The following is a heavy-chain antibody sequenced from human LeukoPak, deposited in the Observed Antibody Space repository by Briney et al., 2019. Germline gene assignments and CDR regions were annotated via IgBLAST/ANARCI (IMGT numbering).Heavy chain of an antibody. CDR1: GLTFYDYA. V-gene: IGHV3-9*01. Sequence: GGSLRLSCAVSGLTFYDYAMHWVRQAPGKGLEWVSSISWNSGNTDYAASVKGRFTISRDNAKKSLHLQMNSLRAEDTALYYCAKSGTYSSSSGYVDSWGQGTLVTVSS. CDR3: AKSGTYSSSSGYVDS. J-gene: IGHJ4*02. CDR2: ISWNSGNT. D-gene: IGHD6-6*01.